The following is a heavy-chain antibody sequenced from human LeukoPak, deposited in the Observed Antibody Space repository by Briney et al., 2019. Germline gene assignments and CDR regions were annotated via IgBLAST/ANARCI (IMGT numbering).Heavy chain of an antibody. CDR1: GDSLSRYY. CDR2: IYTSGIT. Sequence: SETLSLTRTVSGDSLSRYYSSWIRQSAGKGLEWIGRIYTSGITNYNPSLKSRVTMSIDTSKNQFSLKLSSVTAADTALYYCAREASPYTYFSSDMDVWGQGTTVTVSS. CDR3: AREASPYTYFSSDMDV. V-gene: IGHV4-4*07. J-gene: IGHJ6*02. D-gene: IGHD2/OR15-2a*01.